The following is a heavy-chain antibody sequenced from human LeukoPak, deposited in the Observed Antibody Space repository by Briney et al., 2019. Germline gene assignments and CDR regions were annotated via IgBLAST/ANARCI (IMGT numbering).Heavy chain of an antibody. Sequence: QPGGSLRLSWAASGVTFSSYSMHWVRQGPGKGLGWGAVISYDGSNKYYADSVKGRFTIPRDHSKNTLYLQMNSLRAEDTAVYYCAKGQTRRPTYYYDSSGYLGAFDIWGQGTMVTVSS. CDR2: ISYDGSNK. J-gene: IGHJ3*02. V-gene: IGHV3-30*18. D-gene: IGHD3-22*01. CDR3: AKGQTRRPTYYYDSSGYLGAFDI. CDR1: GVTFSSYS.